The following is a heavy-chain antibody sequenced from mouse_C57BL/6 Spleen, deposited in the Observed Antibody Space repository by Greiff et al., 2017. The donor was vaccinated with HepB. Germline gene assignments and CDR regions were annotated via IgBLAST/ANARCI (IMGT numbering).Heavy chain of an antibody. CDR1: GYTFTSYT. V-gene: IGHV1-4*01. CDR3: ARSDYDFSWFAY. Sequence: QVQLQQSGAELARPGASVKMSCKASGYTFTSYTMHWVKQRPGQGLEWIGYINPSSGYTKYNQKFKDKATWTADKSSSTAYMQLSSLTSEDSAVYYCARSDYDFSWFAYWGQGTLVTVSA. J-gene: IGHJ3*01. CDR2: INPSSGYT. D-gene: IGHD2-4*01.